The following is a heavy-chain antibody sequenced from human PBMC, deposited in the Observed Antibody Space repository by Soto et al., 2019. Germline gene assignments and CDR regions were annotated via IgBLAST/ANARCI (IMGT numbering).Heavy chain of an antibody. CDR2: INAGNGNT. D-gene: IGHD1-26*01. CDR1: GYTFTSYA. V-gene: IGHV1-3*01. CDR3: ARDSAIVGVTRRGYYHYYGMDV. J-gene: IGHJ6*02. Sequence: ASVKVSCKASGYTFTSYAMHWVRQAPGQRLEWMGWINAGNGNTKYSQKFQGRVTITRDTSASTAYMELSSLRSEDTAVYYCARDSAIVGVTRRGYYHYYGMDVWGQGTTVTVSS.